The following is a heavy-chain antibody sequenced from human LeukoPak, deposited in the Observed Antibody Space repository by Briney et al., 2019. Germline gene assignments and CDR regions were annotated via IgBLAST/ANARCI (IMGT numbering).Heavy chain of an antibody. V-gene: IGHV3-30*02. J-gene: IGHJ4*02. CDR3: AKDISSLYQYYFDY. Sequence: PGGSLRLSCAASGFTFSSYGMHWVRQAPGKGLEWVAFIRYDGSNKYYADSVKGRFTISRDNSKNTLYLQMNSLRAEDTAVYYCAKDISSLYQYYFDYWGQGTLVTVSS. CDR2: IRYDGSNK. D-gene: IGHD2-2*01. CDR1: GFTFSSYG.